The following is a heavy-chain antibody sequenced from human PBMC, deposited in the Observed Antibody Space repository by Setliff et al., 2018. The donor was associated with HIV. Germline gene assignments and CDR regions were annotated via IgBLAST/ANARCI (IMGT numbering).Heavy chain of an antibody. D-gene: IGHD2-2*01. Sequence: SETLSLTCTLSGFSISSDGFYWNWIRQRPGKGLEWIGSVYYTGSIKYNPSLESRVTISIDTSENQFSLRLTSVTAADTAVYYCARDDSIVLVPAIMRGDGFDFWGQGTMVTVSS. V-gene: IGHV4-39*07. J-gene: IGHJ3*01. CDR1: GFSISSDGFY. CDR3: ARDDSIVLVPAIMRGDGFDF. CDR2: VYYTGSI.